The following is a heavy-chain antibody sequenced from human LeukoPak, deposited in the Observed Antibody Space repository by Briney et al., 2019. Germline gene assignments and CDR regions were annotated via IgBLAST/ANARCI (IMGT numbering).Heavy chain of an antibody. CDR1: GFAVSSNY. V-gene: IGHV3-53*01. Sequence: PGGSLRLSCAASGFAVSSNYMSWVRQAPGKGLEWVSVIYSGGSTYYADSVKGRFTISRDNSKNTLYPQMNSLRAEDTAVYYCARESYNSGIDYWGQGTLVTVSS. CDR2: IYSGGST. CDR3: ARESYNSGIDY. J-gene: IGHJ4*02. D-gene: IGHD6-19*01.